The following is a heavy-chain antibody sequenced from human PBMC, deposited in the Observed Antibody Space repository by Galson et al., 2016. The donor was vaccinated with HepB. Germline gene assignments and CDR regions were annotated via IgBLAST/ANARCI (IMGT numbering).Heavy chain of an antibody. V-gene: IGHV1-3*01. J-gene: IGHJ3*02. CDR2: INVGNGNT. CDR1: GYTVTSQA. D-gene: IGHD6-25*01. CDR3: ATSTGYRSGWGAFDI. Sequence: SVKVSCKASGYTVTSQAMHWVRQAPGQRLEWMGWINVGNGNTKYSEKFQGRVTITRDTSASTVYMELSSLRSEDTAVYYCATSTGYRSGWGAFDIWGQGTMVTVSS.